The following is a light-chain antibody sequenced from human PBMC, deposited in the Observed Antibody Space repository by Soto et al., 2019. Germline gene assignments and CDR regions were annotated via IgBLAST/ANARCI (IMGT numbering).Light chain of an antibody. CDR2: AAT. Sequence: EIVLTQSPGTLSLSLGERATLSCRASQSVTSNYLAWYQLRPGQAPMLLIYAATNTVTGTPDWLSGSGSRTDFIPSNSRLEPQEYAVYYCQQNCSTPSITFGQGTRLEIK. CDR3: QQNCSTPSIT. V-gene: IGKV3-20*01. CDR1: QSVTSNY. J-gene: IGKJ5*01.